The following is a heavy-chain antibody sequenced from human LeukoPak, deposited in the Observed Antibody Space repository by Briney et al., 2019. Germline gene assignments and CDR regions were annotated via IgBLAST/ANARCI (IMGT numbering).Heavy chain of an antibody. V-gene: IGHV4-59*01. Sequence: TSETLSLTCTVSGGSISSYYWSWIRQPPGKGLEWIGYIYYSGSTNYNPSLKSRVTISVDTSKIQFSLKLSSVTAADTAVYYCARSLYSSSWYDWGQGTLVTVSS. CDR3: ARSLYSSSWYD. D-gene: IGHD6-13*01. CDR2: IYYSGST. CDR1: GGSISSYY. J-gene: IGHJ4*02.